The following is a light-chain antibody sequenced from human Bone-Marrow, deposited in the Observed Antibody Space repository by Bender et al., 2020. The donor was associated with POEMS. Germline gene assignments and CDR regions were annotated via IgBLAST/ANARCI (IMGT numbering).Light chain of an antibody. Sequence: QSVLTQPPSASGTPGQRVTISCSGGSSNIGAHAVNWYQHLPGPAPQLLIYSSHRRPSEFPDRFSGSRSGTSASLAISGLQSEDEDDYYCAVWDDSLNGWVFGGGTKLTVL. J-gene: IGLJ3*02. CDR2: SSH. V-gene: IGLV1-44*01. CDR1: SSNIGAHA. CDR3: AVWDDSLNGWV.